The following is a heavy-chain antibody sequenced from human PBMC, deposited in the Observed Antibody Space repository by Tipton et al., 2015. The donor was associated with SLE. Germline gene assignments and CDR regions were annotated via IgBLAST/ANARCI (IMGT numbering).Heavy chain of an antibody. CDR1: GFTVSSNY. CDR3: ARSSLYGDSSGWYSFDY. D-gene: IGHD6-19*01. V-gene: IGHV3-66*01. CDR2: IYSGGST. J-gene: IGHJ4*02. Sequence: SLRLSCAASGFTVSSNYMSWVRQAPGKGLEWVSVIYSGGSTYYADSVKGRFTISRDNSKNTLYLQMNSLRAEDTAVYYCARSSLYGDSSGWYSFDYWGQGTLVTVSS.